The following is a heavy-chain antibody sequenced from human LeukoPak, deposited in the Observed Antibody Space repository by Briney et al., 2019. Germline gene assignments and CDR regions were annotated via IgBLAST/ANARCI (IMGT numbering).Heavy chain of an antibody. CDR1: GYTLTELS. CDR2: FDPEDGET. J-gene: IGHJ3*02. CDR3: AREVYDYVWGGYRPEAFDI. D-gene: IGHD3-16*02. Sequence: ASVKVSCKVSGYTLTELSMHWVRQAPGKGLEWMGGFDPEDGETIYAQKFQGRVTITADKSTSTDYMELSSLRSEDTVVYYCAREVYDYVWGGYRPEAFDIWGQGTMVTVSS. V-gene: IGHV1-24*01.